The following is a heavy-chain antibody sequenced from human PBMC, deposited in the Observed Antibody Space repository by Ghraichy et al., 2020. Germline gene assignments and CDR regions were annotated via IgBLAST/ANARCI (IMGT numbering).Heavy chain of an antibody. CDR2: IIPILGIA. CDR3: ARAYYYGSGSYYGV. Sequence: SVKVSCKASGGTFSSYAISWVRQAPGQGLEWMGRIIPILGIANYAQKFQGRVTITADKSTSTAYMELSSLRSEDTAVYYCARAYYYGSGSYYGVWGQGTLVTVSS. CDR1: GGTFSSYA. J-gene: IGHJ4*02. D-gene: IGHD3-10*01. V-gene: IGHV1-69*04.